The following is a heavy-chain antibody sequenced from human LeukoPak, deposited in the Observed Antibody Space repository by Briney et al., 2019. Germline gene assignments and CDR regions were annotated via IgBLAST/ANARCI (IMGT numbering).Heavy chain of an antibody. CDR3: ARDRAGAGRFDY. D-gene: IGHD6-13*01. CDR2: LNQGGST. Sequence: SETLSLTCAVYGGSFSVYYWSWIRQPPGKGLEWIGDLNQGGSTSYNPSLKSRVTISVDTSKNQVSLKLSSVTAADTAVYYRARDRAGAGRFDYWGQGTLVTVSS. V-gene: IGHV4-34*01. J-gene: IGHJ4*02. CDR1: GGSFSVYY.